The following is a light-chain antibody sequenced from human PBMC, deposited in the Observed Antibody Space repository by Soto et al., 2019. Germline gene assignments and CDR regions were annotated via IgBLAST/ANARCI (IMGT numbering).Light chain of an antibody. J-gene: IGLJ3*02. CDR2: GDS. CDR1: SSNIGRGYD. CDR3: QTFDSSLTISWV. Sequence: SVLTQPPSVSGAPGQRVTISCTGSSSNIGRGYDVHWYQQFPGSAPRLLLSGDSNRPSGVPDRFSGSRSGTSASLAITGLQAEDEADYYCQTFDSSLTISWVFGGGTQLTVL. V-gene: IGLV1-40*01.